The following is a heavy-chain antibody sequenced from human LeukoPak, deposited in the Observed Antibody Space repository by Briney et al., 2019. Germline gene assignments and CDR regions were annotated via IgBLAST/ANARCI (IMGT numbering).Heavy chain of an antibody. CDR3: ARVTYYYDSTSAFDI. CDR2: FDPEDGET. V-gene: IGHV1-24*01. Sequence: ASVKVSCKVSGYTLTELSMHWVRQAPGKGLEWMGGFDPEDGETIYAQKFQGRVTMTEDTSTDTAYMELSSLRSEDTAVYYCARVTYYYDSTSAFDIWGQGTMVTVSS. D-gene: IGHD3-22*01. CDR1: GYTLTELS. J-gene: IGHJ3*02.